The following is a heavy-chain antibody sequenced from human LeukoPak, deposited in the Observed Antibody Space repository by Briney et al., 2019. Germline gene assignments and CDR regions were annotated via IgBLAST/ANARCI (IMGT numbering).Heavy chain of an antibody. CDR2: ISYDGSNK. Sequence: PGGSLRLSCAASGFTFSSYGMHWVRQAPGKGLERGAVISYDGSNKYYADSVKGRFTISRDNSKNTLYLQMNSLRAEDTAVYYCAKGSREWELLGFIPFDPWGQGTLVTVSS. CDR1: GFTFSSYG. CDR3: AKGSREWELLGFIPFDP. V-gene: IGHV3-30*18. J-gene: IGHJ5*02. D-gene: IGHD1-26*01.